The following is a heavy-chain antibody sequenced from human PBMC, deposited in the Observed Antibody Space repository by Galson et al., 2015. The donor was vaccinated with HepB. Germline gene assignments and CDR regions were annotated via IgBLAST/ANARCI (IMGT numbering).Heavy chain of an antibody. CDR3: TRADRDYYYGMDV. J-gene: IGHJ6*02. Sequence: SLRLSCAASGFIFGDYAMSWFRQAPGKGLEWVGFIRSKAYGGTTEYAASVKGRFTISRDDSKSIAYLQMNSLRTEDTAVYYCTRADRDYYYGMDVWGQGTTVTVSS. V-gene: IGHV3-49*03. CDR1: GFIFGDYA. CDR2: IRSKAYGGTT.